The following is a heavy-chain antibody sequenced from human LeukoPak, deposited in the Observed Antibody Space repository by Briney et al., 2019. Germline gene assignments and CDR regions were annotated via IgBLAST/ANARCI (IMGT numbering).Heavy chain of an antibody. V-gene: IGHV1-2*02. CDR3: ARVAYSSSWYLFDY. J-gene: IGHJ4*02. Sequence: ASVKVSCKASGYTFTGYYMHWVRQAPGQGLEWMGWINPNSGGTNYAQKFQGRVTMTGDTSISTAYMELSRLRSDDTAVYYCARVAYSSSWYLFDYWGQGTLVTVSS. CDR1: GYTFTGYY. CDR2: INPNSGGT. D-gene: IGHD6-13*01.